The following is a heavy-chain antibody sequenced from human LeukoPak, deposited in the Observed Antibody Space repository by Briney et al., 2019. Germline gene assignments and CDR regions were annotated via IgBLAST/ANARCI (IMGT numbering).Heavy chain of an antibody. J-gene: IGHJ5*02. CDR3: ARARYSSSGWFDP. CDR2: ISYDGSNK. Sequence: SGGSLRLSCPASGFTFSSYAMHWVRQAPGKGLEWVAVISYDGSNKYYADSVKGRFTISRDNSKNTLYLQMNSLRAEDTAVYYCARARYSSSGWFDPWGQGTLVTVSS. V-gene: IGHV3-30-3*01. CDR1: GFTFSSYA. D-gene: IGHD6-6*01.